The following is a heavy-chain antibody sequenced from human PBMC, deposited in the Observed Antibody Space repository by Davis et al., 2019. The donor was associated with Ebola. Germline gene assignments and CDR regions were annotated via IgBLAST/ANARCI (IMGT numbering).Heavy chain of an antibody. CDR2: INPNSGGT. Sequence: ASVKVSCKASGYTFTSYGISWVRQAPGQGLEWMGWINPNSGGTNYAQKFQGWVTMTRDTSISTAYMELSRLRSDDTAVYYCARAMGKWELPFYYWGQGTLVTVSS. V-gene: IGHV1-2*04. CDR1: GYTFTSYG. J-gene: IGHJ4*02. D-gene: IGHD1-26*01. CDR3: ARAMGKWELPFYY.